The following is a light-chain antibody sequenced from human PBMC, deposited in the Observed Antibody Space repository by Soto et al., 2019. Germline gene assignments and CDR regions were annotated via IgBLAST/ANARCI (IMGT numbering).Light chain of an antibody. CDR3: QQYGVTPPNT. V-gene: IGKV3-20*01. CDR1: QIVTSTY. J-gene: IGKJ4*01. CDR2: GAS. Sequence: EIVLTQSPGTLSLSPGERATLSCRASQIVTSTYLAWFQQKPGQAPRLLIYGASTRATGIPDRFSGSGSVTDFALTISGREPEVFALYYCQQYGVTPPNTFGGVTKVEV.